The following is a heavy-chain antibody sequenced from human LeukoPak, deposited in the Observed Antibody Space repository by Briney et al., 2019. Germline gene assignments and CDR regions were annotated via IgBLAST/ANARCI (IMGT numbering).Heavy chain of an antibody. CDR3: ARRYGSGSSGTFDY. D-gene: IGHD3-10*01. J-gene: IGHJ4*02. Sequence: SETLSLTCTVSGGSISSYYWSWFRQPPWKGLEWIGYIYYSGSTNYNPSLKSRVTIPVDTSKNQFSLKLSSVTAADTAVYYCARRYGSGSSGTFDYWGQGTLVTVSS. CDR2: IYYSGST. CDR1: GGSISSYY. V-gene: IGHV4-59*01.